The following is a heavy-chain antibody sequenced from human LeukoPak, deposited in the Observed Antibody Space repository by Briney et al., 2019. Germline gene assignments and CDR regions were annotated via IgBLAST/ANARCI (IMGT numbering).Heavy chain of an antibody. Sequence: SETLSLTCTVSGGSITYSYYWSWIRQPPGKGLEWIGNIYDRGSTEYNPSLKSRVTISVDTSKNQFSLRLSSVTAADTAVYYCARGRTFDNWGQGTLVTVSS. CDR2: IYDRGST. CDR3: ARGRTFDN. J-gene: IGHJ4*02. CDR1: GGSITYSYY. V-gene: IGHV4-59*01.